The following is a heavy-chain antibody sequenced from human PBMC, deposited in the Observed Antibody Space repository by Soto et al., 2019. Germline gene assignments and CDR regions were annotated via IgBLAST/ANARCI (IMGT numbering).Heavy chain of an antibody. Sequence: GSLRLSCAASGFTFSSYGMHWVRQAPGKGLEWVAVISYDGSNKYYADSVKGRFTISRDNSKNTLYLQMNSLRAEDTAVYYCAKDQIPSGWRFDYWGQGTLVTVSS. CDR1: GFTFSSYG. D-gene: IGHD6-19*01. J-gene: IGHJ4*02. V-gene: IGHV3-30*18. CDR2: ISYDGSNK. CDR3: AKDQIPSGWRFDY.